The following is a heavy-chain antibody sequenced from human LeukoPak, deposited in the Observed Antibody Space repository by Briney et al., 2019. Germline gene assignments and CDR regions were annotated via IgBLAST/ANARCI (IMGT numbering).Heavy chain of an antibody. J-gene: IGHJ5*02. V-gene: IGHV4-39*07. CDR3: ARDQFGSLDP. Sequence: PSETLSLTCTVSGGSISSSSYYWGWIRQPPGKGLEWIGSIYYSGSTYYNPPLKSRVTISVDTSKNQFSLKLSSVTAADTAVYYCARDQFGSLDPWGQGTLVTVSS. CDR2: IYYSGST. CDR1: GGSISSSSYY. D-gene: IGHD3-10*01.